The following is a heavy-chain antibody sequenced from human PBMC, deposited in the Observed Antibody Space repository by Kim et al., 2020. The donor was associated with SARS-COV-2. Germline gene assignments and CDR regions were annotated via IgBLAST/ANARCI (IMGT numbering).Heavy chain of an antibody. Sequence: DKYYVDSVKGRFTISRDNPKNSLFLQMNRLGVDDTAVYYCATLTRGSGVDVWGRGTTVTVSS. CDR3: ATLTRGSGVDV. D-gene: IGHD1-1*01. J-gene: IGHJ6*02. CDR2: DK. V-gene: IGHV3-7*03.